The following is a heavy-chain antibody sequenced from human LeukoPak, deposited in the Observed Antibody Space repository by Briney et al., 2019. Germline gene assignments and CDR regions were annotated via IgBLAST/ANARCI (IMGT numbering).Heavy chain of an antibody. CDR2: LNGGGTVT. CDR3: ARSQRVGTTFDF. J-gene: IGHJ4*02. D-gene: IGHD1-26*01. V-gene: IGHV3-23*01. Sequence: GGSLRLSCAASDFAFSTYAMSWVRQAPGKGLEWVSALNGGGTVTLYADSVKGRFTISRDNSKKTLYLQMNSLRLEDTALYSCARSQRVGTTFDFWGQRTLVTVSS. CDR1: DFAFSTYA.